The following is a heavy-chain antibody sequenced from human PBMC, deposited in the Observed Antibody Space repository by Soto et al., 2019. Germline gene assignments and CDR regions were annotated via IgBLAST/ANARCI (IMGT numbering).Heavy chain of an antibody. Sequence: QVQLVQSVAEVKKPGASVKVSCKAFGYNFTKYAIHWVRQAPGQRLEWMGWINAGNGNTKHSQKFQGRVIITRDTSASTVYMELSSLRSEVTAMYYCASGRLGMDVWGQGTTVTVSS. J-gene: IGHJ6*02. CDR3: ASGRLGMDV. V-gene: IGHV1-3*01. CDR2: INAGNGNT. CDR1: GYNFTKYA.